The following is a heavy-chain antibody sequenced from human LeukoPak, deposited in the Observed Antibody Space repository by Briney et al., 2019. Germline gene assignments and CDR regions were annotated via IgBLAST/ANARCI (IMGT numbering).Heavy chain of an antibody. CDR2: INHSGST. D-gene: IGHD6-13*01. J-gene: IGHJ5*02. Sequence: SETLSLTCAVYGGSFSGYYWSWIRQPPGKGLEWIGEINHSGSTNYNPSLKSRVTISVDTSKNQFSLKLSSVTAADTAVYYCAREYRSSWYLNWFDPWGQGTLVTVSS. CDR1: GGSFSGYY. V-gene: IGHV4-34*01. CDR3: AREYRSSWYLNWFDP.